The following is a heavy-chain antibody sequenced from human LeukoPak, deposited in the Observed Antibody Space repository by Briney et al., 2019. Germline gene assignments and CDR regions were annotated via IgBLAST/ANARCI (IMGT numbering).Heavy chain of an antibody. CDR3: ARVRMDGVRFDY. CDR2: IHHSGST. D-gene: IGHD4-17*01. V-gene: IGHV4-4*02. Sequence: SETLSLTCAVSGGSISSSNWWSWVRQPPGKGLEWIGEIHHSGSTNYNPSLKSRVTISVDKSKNQFSLKLSSVTAADTAVYYCARVRMDGVRFDYWGQGTLVTVSS. CDR1: GGSISSSNW. J-gene: IGHJ4*02.